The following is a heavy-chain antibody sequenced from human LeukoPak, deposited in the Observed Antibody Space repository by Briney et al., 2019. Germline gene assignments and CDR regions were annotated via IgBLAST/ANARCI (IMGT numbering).Heavy chain of an antibody. CDR3: AGVFGDFNY. D-gene: IGHD3-10*02. CDR2: INHSGST. Sequence: SETLSLTCAVYGGSFSGYYWSWIRQPPGKGLEWIGEINHSGSTNYNPSLKSRVTISVGTSKNQFSLKLSSVTAADTAVYYCAGVFGDFNYWGQGTLVTVSS. V-gene: IGHV4-34*01. J-gene: IGHJ4*02. CDR1: GGSFSGYY.